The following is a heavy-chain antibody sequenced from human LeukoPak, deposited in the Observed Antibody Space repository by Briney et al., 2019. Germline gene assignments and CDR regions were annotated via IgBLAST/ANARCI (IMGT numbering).Heavy chain of an antibody. CDR1: AGSINSYY. Sequence: SETLSRTSTGAAGSINSYYWSWIRQPPGNGLEWIGRIYTSGSSIYNPSLKSRVTMSVDTSKNQFSLRLTSVTAADTAVYYCARAAYGDYRYYYFYLDVWGKGTTVTVS. CDR2: IYTSGSS. J-gene: IGHJ6*03. V-gene: IGHV4-4*07. D-gene: IGHD4-17*01. CDR3: ARAAYGDYRYYYFYLDV.